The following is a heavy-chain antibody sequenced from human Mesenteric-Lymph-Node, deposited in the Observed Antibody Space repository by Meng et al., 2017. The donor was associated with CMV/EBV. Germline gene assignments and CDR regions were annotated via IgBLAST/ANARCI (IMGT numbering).Heavy chain of an antibody. J-gene: IGHJ6*02. Sequence: ETLSLTCVASGFTVSTNYMSWVRQAPGKGLEWVSIIYSAGNTYYADSVKGRFTISGDNSKNTLYLQMNSLRAEDTAVYYCARDILMTTEYYYYGMDVWGQGTTVTVSS. V-gene: IGHV3-53*01. CDR2: IYSAGNT. D-gene: IGHD4-11*01. CDR1: GFTVSTNY. CDR3: ARDILMTTEYYYYGMDV.